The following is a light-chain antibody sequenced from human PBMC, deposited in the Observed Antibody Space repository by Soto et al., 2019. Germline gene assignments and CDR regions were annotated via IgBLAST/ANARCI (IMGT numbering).Light chain of an antibody. Sequence: QTVLTQPASVSRSPRQSITISCTGTSSDVGGYNYVSWYQQHPGKAPKLMIYDVSNRPSGVSNRFSGSKSGNTASLTISGLQAEDEADYYCSSYTSSSTLGVFGTGTKVTVL. J-gene: IGLJ1*01. V-gene: IGLV2-14*01. CDR3: SSYTSSSTLGV. CDR1: SSDVGGYNY. CDR2: DVS.